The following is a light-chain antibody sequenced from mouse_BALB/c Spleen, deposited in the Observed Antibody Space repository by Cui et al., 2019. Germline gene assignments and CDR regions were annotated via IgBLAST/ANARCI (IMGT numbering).Light chain of an antibody. Sequence: AVMTQTPLSLHVSLGDQAPISCRSSQSLKKSNGNTYLNWYLQKPGQSPQLLIYRVSNRFSGVLDRFSGSGSGTDFTLKISRVEAEDLGVYFCLQVTHVPWTFGGGTKLEIK. CDR3: LQVTHVPWT. CDR2: RVS. CDR1: QSLKKSNGNTY. J-gene: IGKJ1*01. V-gene: IGKV1-122*01.